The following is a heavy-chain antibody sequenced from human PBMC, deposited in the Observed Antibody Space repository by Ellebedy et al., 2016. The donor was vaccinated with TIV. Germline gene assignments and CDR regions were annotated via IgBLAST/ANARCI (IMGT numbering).Heavy chain of an antibody. J-gene: IGHJ6*02. Sequence: AASVKVSCKASGGTFISYAISWVRQAAGQGLEWMGRIIPILGIANYAQKFQGRVTITADKSTSTAYMELSSLRSEDTAVYYCAREGSSTLNYYYYGMDVWGQGTTVTVSS. D-gene: IGHD2-2*01. V-gene: IGHV1-69*04. CDR1: GGTFISYA. CDR3: AREGSSTLNYYYYGMDV. CDR2: IIPILGIA.